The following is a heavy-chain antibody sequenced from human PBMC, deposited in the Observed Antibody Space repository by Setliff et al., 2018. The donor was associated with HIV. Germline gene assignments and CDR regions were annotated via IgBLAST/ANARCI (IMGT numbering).Heavy chain of an antibody. V-gene: IGHV4-39*01. Sequence: PSETLSLTCTLSGDSISSGFYYWGWIRQPPGKGLEWIGSKYNGGNIYYNPSLKSRVTISIDTSKNQFYLNLSSVTAADTAVYFCARLKTGPASVDYWGQGTLVTVSS. CDR3: ARLKTGPASVDY. D-gene: IGHD1-1*01. J-gene: IGHJ4*02. CDR1: GDSISSGFYY. CDR2: KYNGGNI.